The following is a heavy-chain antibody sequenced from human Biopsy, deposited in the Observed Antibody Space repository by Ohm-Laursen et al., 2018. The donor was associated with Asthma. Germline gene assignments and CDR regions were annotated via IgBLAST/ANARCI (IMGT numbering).Heavy chain of an antibody. J-gene: IGHJ4*02. V-gene: IGHV1-69*13. Sequence: ASVKVSCQSLGGTFNTSVIGWVRQAPGQGLEWMGGSNSVFGTTNYPQKFQDRVTITADDSTSTVYMELSSLRSEDTAVYYCARKAGSCISRTCYSLDFWGQGTLVTVSS. CDR3: ARKAGSCISRTCYSLDF. CDR2: SNSVFGTT. D-gene: IGHD2-2*01. CDR1: GGTFNTSV.